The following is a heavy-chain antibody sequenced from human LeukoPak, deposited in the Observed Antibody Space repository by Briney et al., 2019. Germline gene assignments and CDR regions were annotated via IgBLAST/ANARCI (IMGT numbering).Heavy chain of an antibody. CDR3: YWYWPTDY. V-gene: IGHV3-53*01. D-gene: IGHD2-8*02. J-gene: IGHJ4*03. CDR2: IYSDGTT. CDR1: GFTVSGNY. Sequence: PGGSLRLSCAASGFTVSGNYMNWGRQAPGKGLEWVSIIYSDGTTYYADSVTGRFTISSDNSNNTLYPQMNSLRAEDRAGYYFYWYWPTDYWGQGTLVTVSS.